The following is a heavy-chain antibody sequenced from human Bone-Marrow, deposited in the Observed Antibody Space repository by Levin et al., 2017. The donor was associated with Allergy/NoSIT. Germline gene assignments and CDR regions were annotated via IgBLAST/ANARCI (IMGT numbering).Heavy chain of an antibody. D-gene: IGHD5-18*01. CDR2: VSAYNGNT. J-gene: IGHJ4*02. V-gene: IGHV1-18*04. CDR1: GYSFISYG. CDR3: ARGLRGPNSEFDY. Sequence: PGASVKVSCKTSGYSFISYGINWVRQAPGQGLEWMGWVSAYNGNTKYAQKFQGRVSMITDTSTNTAHMDLRSLRSDDTAVYYCARGLRGPNSEFDYWGQGTLVTVSS.